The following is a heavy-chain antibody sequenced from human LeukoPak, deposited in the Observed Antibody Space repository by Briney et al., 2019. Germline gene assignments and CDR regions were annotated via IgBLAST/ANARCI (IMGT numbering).Heavy chain of an antibody. Sequence: ASVKVSCKASGGTFSSYAISWVRQAPGQGLEWMGRIIPILGIANYAQKFQGRVTITADKSTSTAYMELSSLRSEDTAVYYCARDNCSGGSCYVYYGMDVWGQGTTVTVSS. J-gene: IGHJ6*02. CDR2: IIPILGIA. CDR3: ARDNCSGGSCYVYYGMDV. CDR1: GGTFSSYA. V-gene: IGHV1-69*04. D-gene: IGHD2-15*01.